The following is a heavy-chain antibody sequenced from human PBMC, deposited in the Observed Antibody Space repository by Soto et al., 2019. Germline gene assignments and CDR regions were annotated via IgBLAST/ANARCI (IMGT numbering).Heavy chain of an antibody. Sequence: GASVKVSCKASGGTFGSYAISWVRQAPGQGLEWMGGIIPIFGTGNYAQEFQGRVTITADESTSTAYMELSSLRSEDTAVYYCAREEYYYGSGSYPYGMDVWGQGTTVTGLL. J-gene: IGHJ6*02. V-gene: IGHV1-69*13. D-gene: IGHD3-10*01. CDR2: IIPIFGTG. CDR3: AREEYYYGSGSYPYGMDV. CDR1: GGTFGSYA.